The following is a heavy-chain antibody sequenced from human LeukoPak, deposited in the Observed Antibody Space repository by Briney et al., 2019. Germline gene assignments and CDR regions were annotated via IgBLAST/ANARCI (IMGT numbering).Heavy chain of an antibody. D-gene: IGHD3-22*01. J-gene: IGHJ6*02. V-gene: IGHV3-23*01. CDR1: GFTFSSYA. CDR3: ARASYDSSGYLHYYYYGMDV. CDR2: ISGSGGST. Sequence: GGSLRLSCAASGFTFSSYAMSWVRQAPGKGLEWVSAISGSGGSTYYADSVKGRFTISRDNAKNSLYLQMNSLRAEDTAVYYCARASYDSSGYLHYYYYGMDVWGQGTTVTVSS.